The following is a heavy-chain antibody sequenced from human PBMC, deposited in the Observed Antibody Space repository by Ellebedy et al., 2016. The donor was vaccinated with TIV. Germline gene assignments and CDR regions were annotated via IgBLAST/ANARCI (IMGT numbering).Heavy chain of an antibody. CDR3: SRDFYGSGSLGRGFDI. V-gene: IGHV4-39*02. D-gene: IGHD3-10*01. J-gene: IGHJ3*02. CDR2: VYRNGNT. CDR1: GGSISSSSYY. Sequence: MPSETLSLTCIVSGGSISSSSYYWGWIRQSPGKGLEWFVSVYRNGNTHFNPSHKGRVPISVHTSKSHFSLRLTSVTAADMAVYYCSRDFYGSGSLGRGFDIWGQGRMVTVSS.